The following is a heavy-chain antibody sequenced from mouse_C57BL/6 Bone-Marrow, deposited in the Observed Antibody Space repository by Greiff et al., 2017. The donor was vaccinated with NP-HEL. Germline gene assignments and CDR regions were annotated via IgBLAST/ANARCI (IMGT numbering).Heavy chain of an antibody. J-gene: IGHJ4*01. V-gene: IGHV1-69*01. D-gene: IGHD1-1*01. CDR1: GYTFTSYW. CDR2: IDPSDSYT. Sequence: QVQLQQPGAELVMPGASVKLSCKASGYTFTSYWMHWVKQRPGQGLEWIGEIDPSDSYTNYNQKFKGKSTLTVDKSSSTAYMQLSSLTSEDSAVYYGARDLYYYGSSYDYAMDYWGQGTSVTVSS. CDR3: ARDLYYYGSSYDYAMDY.